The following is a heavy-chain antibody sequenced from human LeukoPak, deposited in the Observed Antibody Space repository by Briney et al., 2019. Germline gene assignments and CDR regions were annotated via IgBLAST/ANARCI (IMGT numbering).Heavy chain of an antibody. J-gene: IGHJ4*02. CDR2: ISSSSSYI. Sequence: GGSLRLSCAASGFTFSSYSMNWVRQAPGKGLEWVSSISSSSSYIYYADSVKGRFTISRDNAKNSLYLQMNSLRAEDTAVYYCARDYYYDSSGYYSFPLDYYFDYWGQGTLVTVSS. D-gene: IGHD3-22*01. CDR1: GFTFSSYS. CDR3: ARDYYYDSSGYYSFPLDYYFDY. V-gene: IGHV3-21*01.